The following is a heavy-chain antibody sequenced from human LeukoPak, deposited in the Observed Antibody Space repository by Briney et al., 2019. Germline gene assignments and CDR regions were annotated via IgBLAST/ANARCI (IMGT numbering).Heavy chain of an antibody. V-gene: IGHV3-53*01. Sequence: GGSLRLSCAASGFTVSGNYMSWVRQAPGKGLEWVSVIYSGGSTYYADSVKGRFTISRDNSKNTLYLQMNSLRAEDTAVYYCAREEREYYFDYWGQGTLVTVSS. CDR3: AREEREYYFDY. CDR1: GFTVSGNY. D-gene: IGHD5-24*01. CDR2: IYSGGST. J-gene: IGHJ4*02.